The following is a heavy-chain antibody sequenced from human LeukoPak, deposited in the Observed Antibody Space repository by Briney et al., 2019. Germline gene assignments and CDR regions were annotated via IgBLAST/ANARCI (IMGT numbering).Heavy chain of an antibody. J-gene: IGHJ4*02. CDR3: TRGAGTSWFDY. Sequence: ASVKVSCKPSGYTFTVNYLHWARQAPGQGLEWVGWMNPNSGVTGYAQNFQGRVTMTRDTSISTAYMELSSLTSDDTAVYYCTRGAGTSWFDYWGQGSLVTVSS. CDR2: MNPNSGVT. CDR1: GYTFTVNY. V-gene: IGHV1-2*02. D-gene: IGHD2-2*01.